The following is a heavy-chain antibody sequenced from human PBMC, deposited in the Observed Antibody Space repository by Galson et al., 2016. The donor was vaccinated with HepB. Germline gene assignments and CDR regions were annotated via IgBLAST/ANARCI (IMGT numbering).Heavy chain of an antibody. CDR3: ASPDPSTGRDDAFDL. CDR1: GGSITNHNW. CDR2: IFHSGST. J-gene: IGHJ3*01. V-gene: IGHV4-4*02. D-gene: IGHD2-8*02. Sequence: SETLSLTCAVSGGSITNHNWWSWVRQPPGKGLEWIGEIFHSGSTNYNPSLKSRVTISVDTSKNQFSLKLTSVTAADAAIYFCASPDPSTGRDDAFDLWGQGTMVTVSS.